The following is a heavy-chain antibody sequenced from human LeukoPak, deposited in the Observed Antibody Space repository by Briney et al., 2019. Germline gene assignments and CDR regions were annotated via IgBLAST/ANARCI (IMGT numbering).Heavy chain of an antibody. V-gene: IGHV3-23*01. D-gene: IGHD3-10*01. J-gene: IGHJ4*02. Sequence: GGSLRLSCAASGFTFSSYAMSWVRQAPGKGLEWVSAISGSGGSTYYADSVKGRFTISRDNSKNTLYLQMNSLRAEDTAVYYCAKDLLWFGEPTTDYWGQGTLVTVSS. CDR3: AKDLLWFGEPTTDY. CDR1: GFTFSSYA. CDR2: ISGSGGST.